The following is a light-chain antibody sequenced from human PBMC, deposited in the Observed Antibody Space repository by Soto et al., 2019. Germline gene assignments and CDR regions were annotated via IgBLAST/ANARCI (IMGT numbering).Light chain of an antibody. CDR1: QSVSSSY. CDR2: DAS. Sequence: EIVLTQSPGTLSLSPGERATLSCRASQSVSSSYLAWYQQKPGQAPRLLIYDASSRATGIPDRFSGSGPGTDFTLTISRLEPEDFAVHFCQQYGSSPYTFGQGTKLEIK. CDR3: QQYGSSPYT. V-gene: IGKV3-20*01. J-gene: IGKJ2*01.